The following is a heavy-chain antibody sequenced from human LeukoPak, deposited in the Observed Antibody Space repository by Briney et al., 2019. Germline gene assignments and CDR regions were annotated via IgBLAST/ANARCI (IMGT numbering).Heavy chain of an antibody. CDR2: ITSSSSYI. Sequence: GGSLRLSCAASGFTLSSYTLNWVRQAPGKGLEWVSSITSSSSYIYYADSVKGRFTVSRDNSKNTLYLQMDSLRAEDTAVYFCARDLRTKYFDYWGQGTLVTVSS. CDR1: GFTLSSYT. V-gene: IGHV3-21*01. CDR3: ARDLRTKYFDY. D-gene: IGHD1-7*01. J-gene: IGHJ4*02.